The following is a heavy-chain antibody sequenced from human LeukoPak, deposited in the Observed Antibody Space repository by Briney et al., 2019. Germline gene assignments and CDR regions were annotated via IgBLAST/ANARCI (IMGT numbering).Heavy chain of an antibody. CDR1: GFTFSTYA. V-gene: IGHV3-21*01. J-gene: IGHJ3*02. CDR2: ISSSSSYI. CDR3: ARPETIAAANDAFDI. D-gene: IGHD6-13*01. Sequence: GGSLRLSCAASGFTFSTYAMSWVRQAPGKGLEWVSSISSSSSYIYYADSVKGRFTISRDNAKNSLYLQMNSLRAEDTAVYYCARPETIAAANDAFDIWGQGTMVTVSS.